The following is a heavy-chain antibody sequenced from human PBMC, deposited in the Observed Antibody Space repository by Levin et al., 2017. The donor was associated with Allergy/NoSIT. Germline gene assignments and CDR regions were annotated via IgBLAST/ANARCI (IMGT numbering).Heavy chain of an antibody. D-gene: IGHD6-19*01. CDR3: ARADGSGWSWDY. J-gene: IGHJ4*02. Sequence: GGSLRLSCGASGFTFNTYTMNWVRQAPGKGLEWVSSISGSSSYIYYADSVKGRFTISRDNAKNSLYLQMNSLRAEDTAVYYCARADGSGWSWDYWGQGTLVTVSS. CDR2: ISGSSSYI. V-gene: IGHV3-21*01. CDR1: GFTFNTYT.